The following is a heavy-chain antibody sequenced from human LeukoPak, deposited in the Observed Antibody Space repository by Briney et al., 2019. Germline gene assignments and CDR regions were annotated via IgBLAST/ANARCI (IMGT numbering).Heavy chain of an antibody. V-gene: IGHV1-2*02. D-gene: IGHD2-2*01. J-gene: IGHJ5*02. CDR3: GRDLYCSSTSCTNWFDP. CDR1: GYTFTGYY. CDR2: IDPNSGGT. Sequence: ASVKVSCKASGYTFTGYYMHWVRQAPGQGLEWMGWIDPNSGGTNYEQKFQGRGPMTRDTSISTAYMELSRLRSDDTAVYYCGRDLYCSSTSCTNWFDPWGQGTLVTVSS.